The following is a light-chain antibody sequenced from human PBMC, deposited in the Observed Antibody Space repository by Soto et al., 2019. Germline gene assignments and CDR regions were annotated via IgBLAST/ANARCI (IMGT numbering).Light chain of an antibody. CDR1: EIASST. J-gene: IGKJ4*01. Sequence: ELVMTQSPATVSVSPGERATLYCSASEIASSTVSWYQQKPGQAPSLLIYGASTRATGIPARLSGSGSGTEFTLTIIRLQAEDFAVYYCQQFQKWPLTFGGGTNVELK. CDR3: QQFQKWPLT. CDR2: GAS. V-gene: IGKV3-15*01.